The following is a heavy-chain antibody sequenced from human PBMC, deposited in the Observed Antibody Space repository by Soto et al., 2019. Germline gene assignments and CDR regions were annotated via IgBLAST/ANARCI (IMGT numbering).Heavy chain of an antibody. CDR1: GYTFSDYY. V-gene: IGHV3-11*01. D-gene: IGHD3-3*01. Sequence: QVQLVESGGDLVKPGGSLRLSCAASGYTFSDYYMSWIRQAPGKGLEWISYIDTSGTKIYYADSVKGRFTITRDNAKNSLYLEMNSLRDEETAVYYCASHYDMWSGYLSPVDYWGQGPLVTVSS. J-gene: IGHJ4*02. CDR2: IDTSGTKI. CDR3: ASHYDMWSGYLSPVDY.